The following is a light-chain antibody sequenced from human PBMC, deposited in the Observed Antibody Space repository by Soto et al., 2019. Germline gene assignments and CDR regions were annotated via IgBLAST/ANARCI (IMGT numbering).Light chain of an antibody. V-gene: IGKV1-39*01. CDR2: AAS. CDR1: QSINIY. J-gene: IGKJ2*01. CDR3: QQSYRSPYT. Sequence: IQLTQSPSSLSASVGDRVTLTCRVSQSINIYLNWYQQKPGKAPTLLIYAASSLQSGVPSRFSGGGSRTDFTLTISSLQTEDFATYYCQQSYRSPYTFGQGTKLEI.